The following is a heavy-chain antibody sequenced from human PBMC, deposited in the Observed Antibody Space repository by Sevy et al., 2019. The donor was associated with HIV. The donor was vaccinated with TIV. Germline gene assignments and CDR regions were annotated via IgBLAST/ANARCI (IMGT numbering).Heavy chain of an antibody. D-gene: IGHD6-6*01. CDR3: ARGSSSSRGGY. Sequence: GGSLRLSCAASGFTFSSYSMNWVRQAPGKGLEWVSYIRSDGSTIYYADSVKGRFTISRDNAKNSLYLQMNSLRAEDTAIYCCARGSSSSRGGYWGQGTLVTVSS. J-gene: IGHJ4*02. CDR1: GFTFSSYS. V-gene: IGHV3-48*01. CDR2: IRSDGSTI.